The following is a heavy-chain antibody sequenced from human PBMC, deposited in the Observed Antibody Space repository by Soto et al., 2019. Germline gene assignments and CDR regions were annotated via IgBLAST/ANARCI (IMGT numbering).Heavy chain of an antibody. V-gene: IGHV3-23*01. J-gene: IGHJ4*02. CDR1: GFTFSSYA. D-gene: IGHD4-4*01. CDR2: ISGSGGST. CDR3: AKAATVTTLTPLYYFDY. Sequence: GGALRLSCAASGFTFSSYAMIWVRQAPGKGLEWVSAISGSGGSTYYADSVKGRFTISRDNSKNTLYLQMNSLRAEDTAVYYCAKAATVTTLTPLYYFDYWGQGTLVTVSS.